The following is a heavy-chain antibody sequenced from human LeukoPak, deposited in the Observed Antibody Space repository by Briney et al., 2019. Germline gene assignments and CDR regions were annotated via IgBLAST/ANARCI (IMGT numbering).Heavy chain of an antibody. D-gene: IGHD5-18*01. CDR2: IYYCGST. CDR1: GGSISSSSYY. CDR3: AGLRGYSNS. Sequence: SETLSLTCTVSGGSISSSSYYWGWIRQPPGKGLEWIGSIYYCGSTYYNPSLKSRVTISVDTSKNQFSLKLSSVTAAVTAVYYCAGLRGYSNSWGQGTLVTVSS. V-gene: IGHV4-39*01. J-gene: IGHJ5*02.